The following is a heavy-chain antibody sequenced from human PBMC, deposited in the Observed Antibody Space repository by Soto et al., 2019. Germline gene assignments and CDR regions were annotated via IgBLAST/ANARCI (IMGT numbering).Heavy chain of an antibody. D-gene: IGHD1-26*01. CDR3: AREEWGTRSQFKNWFDP. CDR1: GFTFSSYG. V-gene: IGHV3-33*01. Sequence: GGSLRLSCAASGFTFSSYGMHWVRQAPGKGLEWVAVIWYDGSNKYYADSVKGRFTISRDNSKNTLYLQMNSLRAEDTAVYYCAREEWGTRSQFKNWFDPWGQGTLVTVSS. CDR2: IWYDGSNK. J-gene: IGHJ5*02.